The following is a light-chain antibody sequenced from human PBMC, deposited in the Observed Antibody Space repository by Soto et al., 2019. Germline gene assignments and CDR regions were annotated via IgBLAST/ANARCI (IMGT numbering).Light chain of an antibody. CDR1: QSVSNNY. J-gene: IGKJ1*01. CDR3: QQYGSSGT. Sequence: EIVLTQSPGTLSLSPGARATLSCRASQSVSNNYLAWYQQKPGQAPRLLIYGASNRATGIPDRFSGSGSGTEFPLTISRLEPEDFAVDDCQQYGSSGTFGQGTKVDI. CDR2: GAS. V-gene: IGKV3-20*01.